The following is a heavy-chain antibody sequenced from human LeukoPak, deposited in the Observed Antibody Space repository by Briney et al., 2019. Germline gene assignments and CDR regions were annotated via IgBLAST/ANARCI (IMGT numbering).Heavy chain of an antibody. V-gene: IGHV4-59*11. D-gene: IGHD1-20*01. CDR2: ISYSGST. CDR3: ARALRARITGTTASVYGMDV. CDR1: GGSISSHY. J-gene: IGHJ6*02. Sequence: SETLSLTCTVSGGSISSHYWSWIRQPPGKGLEWIGYISYSGSTNYNPSLKSRVNISVDTSKNQFSLKLSSVTAADTAVYYCARALRARITGTTASVYGMDVWGQGTTVTVSS.